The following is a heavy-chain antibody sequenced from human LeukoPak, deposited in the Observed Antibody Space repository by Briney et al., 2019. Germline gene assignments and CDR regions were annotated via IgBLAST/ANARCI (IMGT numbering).Heavy chain of an antibody. CDR2: ISTYDGNT. D-gene: IGHD6-19*01. CDR3: ARWSYSSDWYFGTFDI. Sequence: ASVKVSCKASGYTFNTYGISWVRQAPGQGLEWMGWISTYDGNTNYAQNLQGRVTMTTDTSTRTAYMELRSLRSGDTAVYYCARWSYSSDWYFGTFDIWGQGTTVTIFS. CDR1: GYTFNTYG. V-gene: IGHV1-18*01. J-gene: IGHJ3*02.